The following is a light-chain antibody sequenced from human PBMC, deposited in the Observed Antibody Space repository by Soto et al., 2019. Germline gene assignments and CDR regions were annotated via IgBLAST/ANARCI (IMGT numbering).Light chain of an antibody. CDR3: QQYGSSPVT. J-gene: IGKJ1*01. V-gene: IGKV3-20*01. CDR1: QSVSSSY. Sequence: EXXLTQSPGTLSLSPGERATLSCRASQSVSSSYLAWYQQKPGQAPRLLIYGASSRATGIPDRFSGSGSGTDFTLTISRLEPEDFAVYYCQQYGSSPVTFGQGTKVEIK. CDR2: GAS.